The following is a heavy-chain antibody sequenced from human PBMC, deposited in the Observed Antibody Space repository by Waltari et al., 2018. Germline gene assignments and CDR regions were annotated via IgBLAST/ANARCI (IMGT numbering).Heavy chain of an antibody. Sequence: QVPLVQSGAEVKKPGSSVKVSCKASGGTFSSYAISWVLQAPGPGLAWMGGIIPIFGTANYAQKFQGRVTITTDESTSTAYMELSSLRSEDTAVYYCARGFCSGGSCYLISDYYGMDVWGQGTTVTVSS. J-gene: IGHJ6*02. D-gene: IGHD2-15*01. V-gene: IGHV1-69*05. CDR2: IIPIFGTA. CDR3: ARGFCSGGSCYLISDYYGMDV. CDR1: GGTFSSYA.